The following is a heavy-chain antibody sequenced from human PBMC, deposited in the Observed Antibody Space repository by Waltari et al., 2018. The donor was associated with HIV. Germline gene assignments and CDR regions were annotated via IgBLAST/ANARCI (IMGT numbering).Heavy chain of an antibody. D-gene: IGHD6-13*01. CDR1: GFTFSSYW. V-gene: IGHV3-74*01. CDR2: INSDVIST. Sequence: EVQLVESGGGLVQPGGSLRLSCAASGFTFSSYWMHWVRQAPGKGRVWVSSINSDVISTSYADSVKGRFTISIDNANNTLYLQMNSLRAEDTAVYYCASGYSSSWRSDYYYYGMDVWGQGTTVTVSS. CDR3: ASGYSSSWRSDYYYYGMDV. J-gene: IGHJ6*02.